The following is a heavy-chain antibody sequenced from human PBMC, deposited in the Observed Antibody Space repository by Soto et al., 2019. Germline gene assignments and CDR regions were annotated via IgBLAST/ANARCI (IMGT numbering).Heavy chain of an antibody. CDR2: IYTSGST. J-gene: IGHJ6*02. D-gene: IGHD4-4*01. Sequence: SETLSLTCTVSGGSISSYYWSWIRQPAGKGLEWIGRIYTSGSTNYNPSLKSRVTMSVDTSKNQFSLKLSSVTAEDTAVYYCARDQPSSGYSNYMSMDVWGQGTTVTVSS. CDR1: GGSISSYY. V-gene: IGHV4-4*07. CDR3: ARDQPSSGYSNYMSMDV.